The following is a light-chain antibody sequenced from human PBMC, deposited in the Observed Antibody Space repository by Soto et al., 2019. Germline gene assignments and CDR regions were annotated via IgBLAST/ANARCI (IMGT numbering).Light chain of an antibody. CDR3: SSYTSGSTHVV. V-gene: IGLV2-14*01. CDR2: EVS. J-gene: IGLJ2*01. Sequence: QSALTQPASVSGSPGQSITISCTGTSSDVGDYDYVSWYQQHPGKAPKLMIYEVSYRPSGVSNRFSGSKSGNTASLTISGLQAEDEADYYCSSYTSGSTHVVFGGGTKVTVL. CDR1: SSDVGDYDY.